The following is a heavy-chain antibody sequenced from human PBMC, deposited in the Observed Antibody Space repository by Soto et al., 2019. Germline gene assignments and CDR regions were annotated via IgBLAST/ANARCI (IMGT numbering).Heavy chain of an antibody. V-gene: IGHV1-69*05. J-gene: IGHJ6*02. D-gene: IGHD3-10*01. CDR3: ARDLLPGMDV. CDR1: GGTFSSYA. Sequence: ASVKVSCKASGGTFSSYAISWVRQAPGQGLEWMGGIIPISGTANYAQKFQGRVTITRDASTSTAYMELSSLRSEDTAVYYCARDLLPGMDVWGQGTTVTVSS. CDR2: IIPISGTA.